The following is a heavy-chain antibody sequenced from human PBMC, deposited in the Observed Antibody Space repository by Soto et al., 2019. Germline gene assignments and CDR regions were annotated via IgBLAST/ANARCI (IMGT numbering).Heavy chain of an antibody. CDR3: ARDRGGGSGSYLDYYGMDV. D-gene: IGHD3-10*01. J-gene: IGHJ6*02. CDR1: GGTFSSYA. CDR2: IIPIFGTA. Sequence: SVKVSCKASGGTFSSYAISWVRQAPGQGLEWMGGIIPIFGTANYAQKFQGRVTITADESTSTAYMELSSLRSEDTAVYYCARDRGGGSGSYLDYYGMDVWGQGTTVTVSS. V-gene: IGHV1-69*13.